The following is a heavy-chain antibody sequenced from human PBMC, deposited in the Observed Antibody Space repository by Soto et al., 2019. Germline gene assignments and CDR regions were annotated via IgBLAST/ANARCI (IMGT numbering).Heavy chain of an antibody. CDR1: GGTFSSYA. CDR3: ARGPKYYYDSSGYSVYGMDV. J-gene: IGHJ6*02. CDR2: IIPIFGTA. V-gene: IGHV1-69*13. Sequence: ASVKVSCKASGGTFSSYAISWVRQAPGQGLEWMGGIIPIFGTANYAQKFQGRVTITADESTSTAYMELSSLRSEDTAVYYCARGPKYYYDSSGYSVYGMDVWGQGTTVTV. D-gene: IGHD3-22*01.